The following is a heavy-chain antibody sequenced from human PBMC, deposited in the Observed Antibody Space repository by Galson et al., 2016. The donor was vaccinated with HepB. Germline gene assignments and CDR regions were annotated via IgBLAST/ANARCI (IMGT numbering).Heavy chain of an antibody. CDR1: GGSTSTNY. Sequence: SETLSLTCTVSGGSTSTNYWSWIRQPPGKGLEWIGYIYYSGSTRYNPSLKSRVTISLHTSMNQFSLRLSSVTAADTAVYYCARGSGFGIWYFDIWGRGTLVTVSS. D-gene: IGHD3-16*01. CDR2: IYYSGST. J-gene: IGHJ2*01. V-gene: IGHV4-59*01. CDR3: ARGSGFGIWYFDI.